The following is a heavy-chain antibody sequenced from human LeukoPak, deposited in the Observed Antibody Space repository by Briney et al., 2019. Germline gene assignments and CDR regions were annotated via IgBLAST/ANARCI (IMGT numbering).Heavy chain of an antibody. CDR3: ARHREYYESSGYGTSFDY. CDR1: GGSISGYC. J-gene: IGHJ4*02. V-gene: IGHV4-59*08. D-gene: IGHD3-22*01. Sequence: PSETLSLTCTVSGGSISGYCWSWVRQPPGKGPEWIWHIFYTGSTNYNPSLKSRVTISEDTSKNQYSLKLTSVTAADTAVYYCARHREYYESSGYGTSFDYWGQGTLVTVSS. CDR2: IFYTGST.